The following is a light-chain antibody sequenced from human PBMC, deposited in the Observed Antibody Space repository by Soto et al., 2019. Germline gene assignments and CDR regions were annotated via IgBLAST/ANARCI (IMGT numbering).Light chain of an antibody. CDR1: QSVSSSY. CDR3: QEYGRSWLT. J-gene: IGKJ4*01. Sequence: TLSLSPGDRATLSCRASQSVSSSYLAWYQQKPGQAPRLLIYGASSRATGNPDKFSGSGSGTDFTLTISRLEPEDFAVYYCQEYGRSWLTVGGESIVDIK. V-gene: IGKV3-20*01. CDR2: GAS.